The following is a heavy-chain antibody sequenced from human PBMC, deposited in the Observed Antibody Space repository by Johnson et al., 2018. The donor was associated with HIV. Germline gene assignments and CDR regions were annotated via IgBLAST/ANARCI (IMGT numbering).Heavy chain of an antibody. D-gene: IGHD5-12*01. V-gene: IGHV3-53*01. CDR1: GFTVSSNY. CDR3: ARDLRYSGYEYAFDI. CDR2: IYNDGNT. J-gene: IGHJ3*02. Sequence: VQLVESGGGLIQPGGSLRLSCAASGFTVSSNYMSWVRQDPGKGLEWVSVIYNDGNTYYADSGKGRFTISRDNSKNTLYLQMNSLRAEDTAVYYCARDLRYSGYEYAFDIWGQGTMVTVSS.